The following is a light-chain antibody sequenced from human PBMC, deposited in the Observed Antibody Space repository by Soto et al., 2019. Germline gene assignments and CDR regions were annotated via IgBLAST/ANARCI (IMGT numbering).Light chain of an antibody. J-gene: IGKJ5*01. V-gene: IGKV1-27*01. CDR1: QGISNS. CDR2: AVS. CDR3: QKYDSAPFP. Sequence: DIQMTQSPSSLSVSVGDRVTITCRASQGISNSLAWNQQKPGKVPNLLIYAVSTLQSGVPSRFSGSGSGTAFTLTISSLQPEDVATYYCQKYDSAPFPFGQGTRLEIK.